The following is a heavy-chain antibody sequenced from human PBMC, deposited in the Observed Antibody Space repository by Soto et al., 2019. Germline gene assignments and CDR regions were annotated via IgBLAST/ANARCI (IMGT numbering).Heavy chain of an antibody. CDR3: ARGLGRPDY. J-gene: IGHJ4*01. CDR1: GFSLSPYW. Sequence: PGGSLRLSCAASGFSLSPYWMHWVRQVPGRGLEWVARLSSDGSGAAYADSVKGRFFISRDITRDTLSLQMNSLRADDTAVYSCARGLGRPDYWGRGTSVTVSS. V-gene: IGHV3-74*03. D-gene: IGHD3-16*01. CDR2: LSSDGSGA.